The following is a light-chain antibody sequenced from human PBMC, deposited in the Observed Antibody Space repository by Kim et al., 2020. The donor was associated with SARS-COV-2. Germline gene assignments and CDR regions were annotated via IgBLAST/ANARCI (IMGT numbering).Light chain of an antibody. J-gene: IGLJ3*02. CDR2: SNS. CDR1: SSNIGSNT. V-gene: IGLV1-44*01. CDR3: AAWDDSLSGPV. Sequence: QPVLTQPPSASGTPGQRVTISCSGSSSNIGSNTVNWYQQLPGTAPKLLIYSNSQRPSGVPDRFSGSKSGTSASLAISGLQSEDEADYYCAAWDDSLSGPVFGGGTQLTVL.